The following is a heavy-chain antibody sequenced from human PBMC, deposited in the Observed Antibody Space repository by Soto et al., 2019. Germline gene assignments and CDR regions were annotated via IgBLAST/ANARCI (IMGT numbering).Heavy chain of an antibody. CDR3: ARGFYYDSSKFYFDY. CDR2: IYPGDSDT. CDR1: GYSFTRSW. Sequence: GESLKISCRGSGYSFTRSWIGWVRQMPGKGLEWMGIIYPGDSDTRYSPSFQGQVTISTDKSFSTAFLQWSSLKASDTAMYFCARGFYYDSSKFYFDYWGQGTLVTVSS. V-gene: IGHV5-51*01. D-gene: IGHD3-22*01. J-gene: IGHJ4*02.